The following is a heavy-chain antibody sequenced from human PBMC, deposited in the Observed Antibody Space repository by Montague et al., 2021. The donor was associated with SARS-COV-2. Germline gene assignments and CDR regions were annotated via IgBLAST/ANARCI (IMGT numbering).Heavy chain of an antibody. D-gene: IGHD3-10*01. CDR2: IHHGGST. V-gene: IGHV4-34*01. J-gene: IGHJ6*03. CDR1: GGSFSTYS. Sequence: SETLSLTCAVHGGSFSTYSWSWIRQPPGKGLEWIGEIHHGGSTNYNPSPKSRVPISADTSKNQFSLKLTSVAAADTAVYYCARLGDGVVPSPILGVGPYYSYYYMDVWGKGTTVTVSS. CDR3: ARLGDGVVPSPILGVGPYYSYYYMDV.